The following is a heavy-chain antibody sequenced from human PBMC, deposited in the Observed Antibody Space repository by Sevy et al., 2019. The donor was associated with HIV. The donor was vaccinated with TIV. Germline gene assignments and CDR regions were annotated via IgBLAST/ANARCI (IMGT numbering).Heavy chain of an antibody. J-gene: IGHJ4*02. CDR3: AKDDAAYSSAWTFPDY. V-gene: IGHV3-33*06. D-gene: IGHD6-19*01. CDR2: IWYDASKK. Sequence: GGSLRLSCTASGFTFNIYGMHWVRQAPGKGLEWVAVIWYDASKKYHADTVKGRFIISRDNSKNTLYLQMNSLRAEDSAVYYCAKDDAAYSSAWTFPDYWGQGTLVTVSS. CDR1: GFTFNIYG.